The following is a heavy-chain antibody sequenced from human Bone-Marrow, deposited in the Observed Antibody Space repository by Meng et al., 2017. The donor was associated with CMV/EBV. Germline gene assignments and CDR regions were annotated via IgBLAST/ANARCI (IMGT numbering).Heavy chain of an antibody. Sequence: CPFSGFSLSTRGVGVTWLRQPPGKALEWLTLIYWDDDRRYSPALQSRLTITKDTSKNQVVLTMTNMDPVDTATYYCVRLSGPSFNFWGQGTLVTVSS. V-gene: IGHV2-5*02. J-gene: IGHJ4*02. CDR1: GFSLSTRGVG. D-gene: IGHD3-10*01. CDR2: IYWDDDR. CDR3: VRLSGPSFNF.